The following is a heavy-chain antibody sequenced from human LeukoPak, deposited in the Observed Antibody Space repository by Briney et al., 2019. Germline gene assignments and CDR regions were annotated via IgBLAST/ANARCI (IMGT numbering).Heavy chain of an antibody. Sequence: GGSLRLSCAASGFTFSRYAMNWVRQAPGKGLQWVSYINTDSSDIHYADSVKGRFTISRDNSKNTLYLQMNSLRAEDTAVYYCAKGIAAAGDYWGQGTLVTVSS. CDR1: GFTFSRYA. D-gene: IGHD6-13*01. CDR3: AKGIAAAGDY. CDR2: INTDSSDI. J-gene: IGHJ4*02. V-gene: IGHV3-48*01.